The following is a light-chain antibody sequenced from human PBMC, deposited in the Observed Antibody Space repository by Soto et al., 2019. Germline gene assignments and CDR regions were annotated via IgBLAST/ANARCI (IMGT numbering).Light chain of an antibody. V-gene: IGKV3-20*01. CDR3: QQYDSSPWT. CDR2: GAS. CDR1: QSVSRSF. J-gene: IGKJ1*01. Sequence: DIVLTLSPGTLSLSPGERATLSCRASQSVSRSFLAWYQQKPGQTPRLLIYGASTRATGIPDRFSGSGSGTDFTLTISRLEPEDFAVYYWQQYDSSPWTFGQGTKVEIK.